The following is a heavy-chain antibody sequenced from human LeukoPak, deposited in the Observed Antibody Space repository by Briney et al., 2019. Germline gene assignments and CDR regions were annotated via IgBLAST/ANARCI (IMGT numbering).Heavy chain of an antibody. CDR1: GFTFSSYG. V-gene: IGHV3-48*01. Sequence: GGSLRLSCAASGFTFSSYGMHWVRQAPGKGLEWISYISSSTSTIYYADSVKGRFTISRDNAKNSLYLQMNSLRAEDTAVYYCARGLTYYFDYWGQGTLVTVSS. CDR3: ARGLTYYFDY. D-gene: IGHD4/OR15-4a*01. CDR2: ISSSTSTI. J-gene: IGHJ4*02.